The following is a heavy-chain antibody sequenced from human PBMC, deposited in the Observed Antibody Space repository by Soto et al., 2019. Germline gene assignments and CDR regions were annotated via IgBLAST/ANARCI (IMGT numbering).Heavy chain of an antibody. CDR3: ARPVSVTIQYYHGMDV. CDR1: GGTFNSDV. J-gene: IGHJ6*02. D-gene: IGHD4-17*01. V-gene: IGHV1-69*04. Sequence: QVQLVQSGAEVKSPGSSVKVSCKASGGTFNSDVINWVRQAPGQGLEWMGRIIPVLGRADYAQNFQGRVTITSDKSTPTVHMDMSGLRSDDTALVYCARPVSVTIQYYHGMDVWGQGTTVTVSS. CDR2: IIPVLGRA.